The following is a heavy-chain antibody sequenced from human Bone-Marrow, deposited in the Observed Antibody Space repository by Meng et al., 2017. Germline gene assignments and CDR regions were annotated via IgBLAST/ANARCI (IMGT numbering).Heavy chain of an antibody. J-gene: IGHJ4*02. Sequence: GGPLRLSGRTSGFTLANYGMGGIRQAPGKGLEWVATISNGVENKHYADSVMGRFTVSRDNSKNTGYLQLASLTAEDTAVYYCVRDCCTDIGPIDSWGQGTVVTVSS. CDR2: ISNGVENK. CDR1: GFTLANYG. V-gene: IGHV3-23*01. CDR3: VRDCCTDIGPIDS. D-gene: IGHD2-8*02.